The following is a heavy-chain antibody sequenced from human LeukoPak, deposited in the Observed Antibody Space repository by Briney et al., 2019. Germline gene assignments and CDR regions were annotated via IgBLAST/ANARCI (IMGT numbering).Heavy chain of an antibody. CDR3: ARDRVGWDYGMDV. V-gene: IGHV4-59*01. CDR2: TYYSGST. CDR1: GGSISSYY. Sequence: SETLSLTCTVSGGSISSYYWSWIRQPPGKGLGWIGYTYYSGSTNYNPPLKSRVTISVDTSKNQFSLKLSSVTAADTAVYYCARDRVGWDYGMDVWGQGTTVTVSS. J-gene: IGHJ6*02. D-gene: IGHD3-10*01.